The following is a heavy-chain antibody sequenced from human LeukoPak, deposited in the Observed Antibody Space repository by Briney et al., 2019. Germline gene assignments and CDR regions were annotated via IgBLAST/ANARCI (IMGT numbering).Heavy chain of an antibody. CDR2: INPNSGGT. D-gene: IGHD2-21*02. CDR3: ARAGSRWVTATPTSPDYYYGMDV. CDR1: GYTFTDYY. J-gene: IGHJ6*02. Sequence: ASVTVSCKSSGYTFTDYYIHWVRQAPGQGPEWMGWINPNSGGTKYAQKFQGRVIMTRDTSITTPYMDLIRLTSDDTAIYYCARAGSRWVTATPTSPDYYYGMDVWGQGTTVTVSS. V-gene: IGHV1-2*02.